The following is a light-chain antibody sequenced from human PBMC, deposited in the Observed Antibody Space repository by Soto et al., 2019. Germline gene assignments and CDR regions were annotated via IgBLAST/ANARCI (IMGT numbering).Light chain of an antibody. CDR1: QGIGND. V-gene: IGKV1-17*01. CDR2: SAS. CDR3: LHHYNYPLT. Sequence: DLQMTQFPSSLSASVGDRVTITCRASQGIGNDLGWYQHKPGKAPKRLIFSASTLDSGVPSRFSGGGFGTEFTLTISSLQPEDFATYYCLHHYNYPLTLGGGTKVEIK. J-gene: IGKJ4*01.